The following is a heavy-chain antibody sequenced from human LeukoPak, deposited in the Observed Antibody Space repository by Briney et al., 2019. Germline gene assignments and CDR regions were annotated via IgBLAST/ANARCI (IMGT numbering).Heavy chain of an antibody. CDR3: ATTNYGDYDGHYYYGMDV. CDR1: GYSISSGYY. J-gene: IGHJ6*02. D-gene: IGHD4-17*01. CDR2: IYHSGST. Sequence: SETLSLTCTVSGYSISSGYYWGWIRQPPGKGLEWIGSIYHSGSTYYNPSLKSRVTISVDTSKNQFSLKLSSVTAADTAVYYCATTNYGDYDGHYYYGMDVWGQGTTVTVSS. V-gene: IGHV4-38-2*02.